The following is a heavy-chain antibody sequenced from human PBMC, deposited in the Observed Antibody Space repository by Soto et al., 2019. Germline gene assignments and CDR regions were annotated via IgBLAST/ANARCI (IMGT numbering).Heavy chain of an antibody. D-gene: IGHD3-22*01. CDR3: ARDAGYYDSSGPAGDY. Sequence: PSETLSLTCTVSGGSISSGGYYWSWIRQHPRKGLEWIGYIYYSGSTYYNPSLKSRVTISVDTSKNQFSLKLSSVTAADTAVYYCARDAGYYDSSGPAGDYWGQGTLVTVSS. J-gene: IGHJ4*02. CDR2: IYYSGST. CDR1: GGSISSGGYY. V-gene: IGHV4-31*03.